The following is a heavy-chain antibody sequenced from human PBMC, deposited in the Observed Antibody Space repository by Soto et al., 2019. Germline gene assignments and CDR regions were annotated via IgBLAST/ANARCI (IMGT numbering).Heavy chain of an antibody. CDR1: GGTFSSYA. D-gene: IGHD2-2*01. CDR3: ASLLVPAAILDWFDP. CDR2: IIPIFGTA. Sequence: SVKVSCKASGGTFSSYAISWVRQAPGQGLEWMGEIIPIFGTANYAQKFQGRVTITADESTSTAYMELSSLRSEDTAVYYCASLLVPAAILDWFDPWGQGTLVTVSS. V-gene: IGHV1-69*13. J-gene: IGHJ5*02.